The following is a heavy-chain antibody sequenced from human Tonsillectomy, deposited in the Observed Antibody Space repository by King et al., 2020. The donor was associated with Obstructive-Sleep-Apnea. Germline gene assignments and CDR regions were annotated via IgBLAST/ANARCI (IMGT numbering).Heavy chain of an antibody. CDR1: GFTFSDHY. V-gene: IGHV3-72*01. D-gene: IGHD6-13*01. J-gene: IGHJ3*02. CDR3: ARVFKAALGAFDI. Sequence: VQLVESGGGLVQPGGSLRLSCAASGFTFSDHYIDWVRQAPGKGLEWVGRSRDKANSYTTGYAASVKGRFTISRDDSKSSVYLQMNSLKIEVTAVYYCARVFKAALGAFDIWGQGTMVTVSS. CDR2: SRDKANSYTT.